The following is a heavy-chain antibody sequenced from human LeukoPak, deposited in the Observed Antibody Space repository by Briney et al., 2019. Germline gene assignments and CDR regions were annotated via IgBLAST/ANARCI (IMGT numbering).Heavy chain of an antibody. CDR1: GFTVSSNY. V-gene: IGHV3-21*01. CDR3: AGGYSSSWYRFDP. D-gene: IGHD6-13*01. J-gene: IGHJ5*02. Sequence: GGSLRLYCAASGFTVSSNYMSWVRQAPGKVLEWVSSISSSSSYIYYADSVKGRFTISRDNAKNSLYLQMNSLRAEDTAVYYCAGGYSSSWYRFDPWGQGTLVTVSS. CDR2: ISSSSSYI.